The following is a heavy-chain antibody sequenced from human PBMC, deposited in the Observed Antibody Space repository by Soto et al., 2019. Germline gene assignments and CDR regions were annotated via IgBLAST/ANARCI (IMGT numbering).Heavy chain of an antibody. CDR3: VRGCGRSKWNPRGGASYYCDGMDV. V-gene: IGHV1-69*01. Sequence: QVQLVQSGAEVKKPGSSVKVSCKASGGTFSSYAISWVRQAPGQGLEWMGGIIPIFGTANYAQKFQGRVTITADESTSTAYMEVGSLRCEDGGVYCCVRGCGRSKWNPRGGASYYCDGMDVWGQGTTVTVSS. J-gene: IGHJ6*02. CDR1: GGTFSSYA. D-gene: IGHD1-20*01. CDR2: IIPIFGTA.